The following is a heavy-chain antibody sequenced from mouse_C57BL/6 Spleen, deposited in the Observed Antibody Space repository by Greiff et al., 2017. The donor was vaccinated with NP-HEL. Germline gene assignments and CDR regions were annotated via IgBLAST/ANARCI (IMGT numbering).Heavy chain of an antibody. J-gene: IGHJ2*01. CDR1: GYAFSSSW. D-gene: IGHD4-1*01. V-gene: IGHV1-82*01. CDR2: IYPGDGDT. CDR3: ARSGDSDY. Sequence: QVQLQQSGPELVKPGASVKISCKASGYAFSSSWMNWVKQRPGQGLEWIGRIYPGDGDTNYNGKFKGKATLTADKSSSTAYMQLSSLTSEDSAVYFCARSGDSDYWGQGTTLTVSS.